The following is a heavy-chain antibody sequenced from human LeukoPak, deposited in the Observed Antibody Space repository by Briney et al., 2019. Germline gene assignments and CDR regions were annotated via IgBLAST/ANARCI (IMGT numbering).Heavy chain of an antibody. CDR2: IYYSRNT. Sequence: SETLSLTCTVSGGSISSSSYFWGWIRQPPGKGLEWIGSIYYSRNTYYNPSLKSRVTISLDTSKNQFSLKLGSVTAADTAVYYCARRNRWELLDFWGQGTLVTVSS. CDR1: GGSISSSSYF. CDR3: ARRNRWELLDF. J-gene: IGHJ4*02. V-gene: IGHV4-39*01. D-gene: IGHD1-26*01.